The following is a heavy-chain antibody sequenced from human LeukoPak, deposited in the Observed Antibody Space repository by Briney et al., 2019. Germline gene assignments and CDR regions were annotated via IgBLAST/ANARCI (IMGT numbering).Heavy chain of an antibody. V-gene: IGHV1-69*06. Sequence: SVKVSCKASGGTFSSYAISWVRQAPGQGLEWMGGIIPIFGTANYAQKFQGRVTMTEDTSTDTAYMELSSLRSEDTAVYYCATDLAAAGTRRYWGQGTLVTVSS. J-gene: IGHJ4*02. CDR3: ATDLAAAGTRRY. CDR2: IIPIFGTA. D-gene: IGHD6-13*01. CDR1: GGTFSSYA.